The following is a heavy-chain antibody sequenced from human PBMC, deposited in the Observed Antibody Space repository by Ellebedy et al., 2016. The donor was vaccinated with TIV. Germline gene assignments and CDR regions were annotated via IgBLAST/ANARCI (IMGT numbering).Heavy chain of an antibody. CDR1: GFTFDDHT. CDR2: ISLDGGRT. Sequence: GESLKISCAASGFTFDDHTMHWVRQAPGKGLEWVSLISLDGGRTYYADSVKGRFAISRDNSKNSLYLQMNSLRTEDTALYYCAARDGYKSYDYWGQGTLVTVSS. J-gene: IGHJ4*02. CDR3: AARDGYKSYDY. D-gene: IGHD5-24*01. V-gene: IGHV3-43*01.